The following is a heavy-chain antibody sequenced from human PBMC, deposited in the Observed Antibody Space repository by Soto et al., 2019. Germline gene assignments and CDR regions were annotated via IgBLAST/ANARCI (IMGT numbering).Heavy chain of an antibody. J-gene: IGHJ6*02. CDR1: GGSISSYY. V-gene: IGHV4-59*01. CDR2: IYYSGST. Sequence: SETLSLTCTVSGGSISSYYWSWIRQPPGKGLEWVGYIYYSGSTNYNPSLKSRVTISVDTSKNQFSLKLSSATAAGTAVYYCARVIDQDYYYGMDVWGQGTTVTVSS. CDR3: ARVIDQDYYYGMDV. D-gene: IGHD2-2*01.